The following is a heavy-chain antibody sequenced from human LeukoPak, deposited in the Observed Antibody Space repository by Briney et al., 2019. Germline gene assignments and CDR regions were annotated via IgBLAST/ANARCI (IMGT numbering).Heavy chain of an antibody. V-gene: IGHV3-48*04. CDR1: GFSFSGYS. CDR3: SRETTSGY. D-gene: IGHD1-1*01. J-gene: IGHJ4*02. CDR2: TSRGSHTI. Sequence: PGGSLRLSCAASGFSFSGYSMNWVRQPPGQGLEWISYTSRGSHTIYYADSVRGRFTISRDDAKNSLYLQMNSLRAEDTGIYYCSRETTSGYWGQGTLVTVSS.